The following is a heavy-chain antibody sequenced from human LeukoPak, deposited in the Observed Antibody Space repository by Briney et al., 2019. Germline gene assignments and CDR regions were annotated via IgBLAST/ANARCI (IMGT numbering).Heavy chain of an antibody. CDR1: GYTFTSYY. D-gene: IGHD3-22*01. CDR3: ARDPVNDSSGYAGLDY. Sequence: ASVKVSCEASGYTFTSYYMHWVRQAPGQGLEWMGIINPSGGSTSYAQKFQGRVTMTRDTSTSTVYMELSSLRSEDTAVYYCARDPVNDSSGYAGLDYWGQGTLVTVSS. CDR2: INPSGGST. V-gene: IGHV1-46*01. J-gene: IGHJ4*02.